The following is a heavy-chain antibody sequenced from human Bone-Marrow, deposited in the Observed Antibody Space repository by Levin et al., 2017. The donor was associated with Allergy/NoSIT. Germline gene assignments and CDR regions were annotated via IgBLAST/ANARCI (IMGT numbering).Heavy chain of an antibody. J-gene: IGHJ6*03. CDR3: ARVNSVVVPATLGNHYDYYMDV. Sequence: TSETLSLTCTVSGGSVSSGSYYWSWIRQPPGKGLEWIGYIYNSGSTKYNPSLKSRVTTSVDTSKNQFSLKLSSVTAADTAMYYCARVNSVVVPATLGNHYDYYMDVWGKGTTVTVSS. D-gene: IGHD2-2*01. CDR2: IYNSGST. V-gene: IGHV4-61*01. CDR1: GGSVSSGSYY.